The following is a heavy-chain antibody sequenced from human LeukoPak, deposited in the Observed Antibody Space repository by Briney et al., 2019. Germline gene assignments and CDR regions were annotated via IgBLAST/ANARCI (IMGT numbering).Heavy chain of an antibody. CDR2: ISSDGVNK. Sequence: GGSLRLSCAASGFTFSSYGMHWVRPAPGKGLEWVAVISSDGVNKYSADSVKGRFTISRDNSKKTLYLQMNSLRAEDTAVYYCAKGQNYYDGSGYYSTDYWGQGTPVTVSS. J-gene: IGHJ4*02. V-gene: IGHV3-30*18. CDR3: AKGQNYYDGSGYYSTDY. D-gene: IGHD3-22*01. CDR1: GFTFSSYG.